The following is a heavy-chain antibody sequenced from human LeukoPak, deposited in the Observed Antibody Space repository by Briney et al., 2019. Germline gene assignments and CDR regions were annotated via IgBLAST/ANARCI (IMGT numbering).Heavy chain of an antibody. D-gene: IGHD6-13*01. CDR3: AKESRSSWYRGSYYFDY. CDR2: MSYNGINA. V-gene: IGHV3-30*18. Sequence: GGSLRLSCAASGFTFSSYAMHWVRQAPGKGLEWVGVMSYNGINAYYADSVKGRFTISRDNSKNTLYLQMNSLRAEDTAVYYCAKESRSSWYRGSYYFDYWGQGTLVTVSS. J-gene: IGHJ4*02. CDR1: GFTFSSYA.